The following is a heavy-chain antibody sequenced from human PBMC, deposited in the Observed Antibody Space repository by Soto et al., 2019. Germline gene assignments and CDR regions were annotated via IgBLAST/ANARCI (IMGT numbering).Heavy chain of an antibody. J-gene: IGHJ5*02. CDR3: ARRGYYLDDP. V-gene: IGHV3-23*01. CDR1: GFTFSSFA. CDR2: ISLNGSTA. D-gene: IGHD2-21*01. Sequence: ELQLLESGGGLVQPGGSLRLSCAASGFTFSSFAMSWVRQAPGKGLEWVSTISLNGSTAYYADSVKGRFTISRDNSKNTVYLQMNTRRAEDTAVYYCARRGYYLDDPWGQGTLVTVSS.